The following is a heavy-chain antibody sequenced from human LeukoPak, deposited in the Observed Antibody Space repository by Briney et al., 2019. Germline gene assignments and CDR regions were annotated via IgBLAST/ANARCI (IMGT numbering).Heavy chain of an antibody. D-gene: IGHD3-3*01. Sequence: GGSLRLSCAASGFTFSSYAMSWVRQAPGKGLEWVSAISGSGGSTYYADSVKGRFTISRDNSKNTLYLQMNSLRAEDTALYYCAKGYYDFWSGPLGIDPWGQGTLVTVSS. CDR1: GFTFSSYA. J-gene: IGHJ5*02. V-gene: IGHV3-23*01. CDR2: ISGSGGST. CDR3: AKGYYDFWSGPLGIDP.